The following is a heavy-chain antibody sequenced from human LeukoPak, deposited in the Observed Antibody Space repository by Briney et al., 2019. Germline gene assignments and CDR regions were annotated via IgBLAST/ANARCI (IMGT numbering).Heavy chain of an antibody. CDR3: ARDTSELRYFDWLPTYYYYYYMDV. D-gene: IGHD3-9*01. V-gene: IGHV3-7*01. Sequence: GGSLRLSCAASGFTFSSYWMSWVRQAPGKGLEWVANIKQDGSEKYYVDSVKGRFTISRDNAKNSLYLQMNSLRAEDTAVYYCARDTSELRYFDWLPTYYYYYYMDVWGKGTTVTISS. CDR2: IKQDGSEK. J-gene: IGHJ6*03. CDR1: GFTFSSYW.